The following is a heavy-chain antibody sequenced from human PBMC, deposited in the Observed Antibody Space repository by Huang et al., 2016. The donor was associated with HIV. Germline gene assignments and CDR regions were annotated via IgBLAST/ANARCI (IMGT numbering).Heavy chain of an antibody. V-gene: IGHV1-3*01. CDR2: INPGNGNT. CDR3: AREFVIFGAPLWPAY. J-gene: IGHJ4*02. CDR1: GYSVTTYA. Sequence: QVQLVQSGAEVKKPGASVKVSCKASGYSVTTYALHWVRQAPGPRLEWMGWINPGNGNTNYSQKFQGRVTITRDTAASTVYMEVSSLTCEDTAVYYCAREFVIFGAPLWPAYWGQGTLISVSS. D-gene: IGHD2-21*01.